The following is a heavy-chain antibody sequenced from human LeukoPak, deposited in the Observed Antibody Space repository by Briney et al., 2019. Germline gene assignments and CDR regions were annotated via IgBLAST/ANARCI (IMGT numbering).Heavy chain of an antibody. CDR1: GGSISSSSYY. D-gene: IGHD3-22*01. J-gene: IGHJ5*02. Sequence: KPSETLSLTCTVSGGSISSSSYYWGWIRQPPGKGLEWIGSIYYSGSTYYNPSLKSRVTISVDTSKNQFSLKLSSVTAADTAVYYCARGRIVVVITTCWFDPWGQGTLVTVSS. V-gene: IGHV4-39*07. CDR3: ARGRIVVVITTCWFDP. CDR2: IYYSGST.